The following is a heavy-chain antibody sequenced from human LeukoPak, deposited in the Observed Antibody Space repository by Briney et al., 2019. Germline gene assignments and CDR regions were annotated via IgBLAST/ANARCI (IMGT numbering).Heavy chain of an antibody. V-gene: IGHV4-34*01. Sequence: SETLSLTCAVYGGSFSGYYWSWIRQPPGKGLEWTGEINHSGSTNYNPSLKSRVTISVDTSKNQFSLKLSSVTAADTAVYYCARLEYSSSRYYYYMDVWGKETTVTVSS. CDR2: INHSGST. CDR3: ARLEYSSSRYYYYMDV. D-gene: IGHD6-6*01. J-gene: IGHJ6*03. CDR1: GGSFSGYY.